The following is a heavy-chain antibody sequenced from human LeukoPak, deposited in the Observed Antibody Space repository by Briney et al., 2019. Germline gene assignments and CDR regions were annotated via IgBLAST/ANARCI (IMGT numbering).Heavy chain of an antibody. CDR3: ARSGSYGPNFAY. CDR2: TYYSGST. J-gene: IGHJ4*02. CDR1: GGSLSSYY. Sequence: PSETLSLTSTVSGGSLSSYYWSWIRQSPGKGLEWIGYTYYSGSTNYNPSLKSRVTISVDTSKNQFSLKLSSVTAADTAVYYCARSGSYGPNFAYWGQGTLVTVSS. D-gene: IGHD1-26*01. V-gene: IGHV4-59*08.